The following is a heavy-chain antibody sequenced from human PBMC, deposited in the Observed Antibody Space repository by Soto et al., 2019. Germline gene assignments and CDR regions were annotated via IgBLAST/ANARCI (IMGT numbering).Heavy chain of an antibody. V-gene: IGHV3-30*04. CDR3: ARGRSAAVDYLGY. J-gene: IGHJ4*02. CDR1: RFTLSSYN. D-gene: IGHD6-19*01. Sequence: QVQLVESGGGLVKPGRSLRLSCAASRFTLSSYNMNWIRQGPGKGLEWVACISSGASNTNYADSVKGRFTISRDNSENTLFLQMNSLRAEDTAVYYCARGRSAAVDYLGYWGQGTLVTVSS. CDR2: ISSGASNT.